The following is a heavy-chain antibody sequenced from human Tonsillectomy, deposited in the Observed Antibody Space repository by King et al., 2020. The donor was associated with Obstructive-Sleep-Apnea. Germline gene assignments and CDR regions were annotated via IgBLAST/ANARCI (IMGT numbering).Heavy chain of an antibody. CDR1: GGSVNSASNY. J-gene: IGHJ2*01. V-gene: IGHV4-61*01. Sequence: PLQESGPGLVKPSETLSLTCKVSGGSVNSASNYWSWIRQPPGKGLQWLGNVYYSGSTNYNPSLKSRVTISVDTSKKQFSLKLTSVTATDTALFYCAREYIAARGYWYFDLWGRGSLVTVSS. CDR3: AREYIAARGYWYFDL. D-gene: IGHD6-13*01. CDR2: VYYSGST.